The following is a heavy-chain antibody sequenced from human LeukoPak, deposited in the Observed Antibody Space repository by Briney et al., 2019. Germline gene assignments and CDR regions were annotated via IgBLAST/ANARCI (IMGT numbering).Heavy chain of an antibody. Sequence: PGGSLRLSCAASGFTFSNNWMHWVRQAPGKGLEWVSLIYSGGSTYYTDSVKGRFTISRDNSKNTLYLQMNSLRAEDTAVYYCTRGPRGYPYYFDYWGQGTLVTVSS. CDR1: GFTFSNNW. J-gene: IGHJ4*02. V-gene: IGHV3-53*01. D-gene: IGHD5-18*01. CDR2: IYSGGST. CDR3: TRGPRGYPYYFDY.